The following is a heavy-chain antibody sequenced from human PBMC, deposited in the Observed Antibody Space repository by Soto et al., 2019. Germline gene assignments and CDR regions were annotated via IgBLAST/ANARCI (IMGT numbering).Heavy chain of an antibody. CDR3: ARDQWVHETTTVPLDY. CDR2: IRNKGYGGTT. CDR1: GFSFGAYA. J-gene: IGHJ4*02. V-gene: IGHV3-49*04. Sequence: GGSLRLSCTAYGFSFGAYAMSWVRQVPGKGLERIGFIRNKGYGGTTEYAASVRGRFTISRDDSKNIAYLQMNSLKTEDTGVYFCARDQWVHETTTVPLDYWGQGILVTVSP. D-gene: IGHD4-17*01.